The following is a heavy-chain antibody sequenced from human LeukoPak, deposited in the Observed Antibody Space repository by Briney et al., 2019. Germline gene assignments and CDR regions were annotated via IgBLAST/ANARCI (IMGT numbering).Heavy chain of an antibody. D-gene: IGHD3-10*01. J-gene: IGHJ4*02. Sequence: PGGSLKPPRSSPGFTLNTSALSWVRHAPRKGAGWVSGIRSNGATTEYADSVKGRFTISRDNSKNILYLQMNSLRAEDTAVYYCAKGGGVVTRHFDYWGQGTLVTVSS. CDR2: IRSNGATT. V-gene: IGHV3-23*01. CDR3: AKGGGVVTRHFDY. CDR1: GFTLNTSA.